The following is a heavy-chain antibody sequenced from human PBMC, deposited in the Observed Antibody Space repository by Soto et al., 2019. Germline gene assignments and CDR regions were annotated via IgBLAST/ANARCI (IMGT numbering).Heavy chain of an antibody. CDR3: ARDHEYAFDF. Sequence: PGGSLRLSCAASGFSFTNIWMYWVRQAPGKGLEWVSCISGGGSLIDYADSVKGRFIVSRDNAKNSLYLQMNSLRDEDTAVYYCARDHEYAFDFWGQGILVTVSS. CDR2: ISGGGSLI. J-gene: IGHJ4*02. D-gene: IGHD2-2*01. V-gene: IGHV3-48*02. CDR1: GFSFTNIW.